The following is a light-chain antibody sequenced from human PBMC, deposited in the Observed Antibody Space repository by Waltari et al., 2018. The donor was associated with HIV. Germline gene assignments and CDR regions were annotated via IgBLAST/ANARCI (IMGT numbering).Light chain of an antibody. CDR2: ENN. J-gene: IGLJ3*02. Sequence: QSVLTQPPSVSAAPGQKVTLSCSGSSPNLGNNYVSWYQQLPGTAPKLLIYENNKRPSGIPDRFSGSKSGTSATLGITGLQTGDEADYYCGTWDSSLVWVFGGGTKLTVL. CDR1: SPNLGNNY. V-gene: IGLV1-51*02. CDR3: GTWDSSLVWV.